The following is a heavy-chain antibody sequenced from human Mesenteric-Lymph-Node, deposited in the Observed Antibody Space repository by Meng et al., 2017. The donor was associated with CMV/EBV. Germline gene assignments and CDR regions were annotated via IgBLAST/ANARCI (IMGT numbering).Heavy chain of an antibody. Sequence: SGYRFTDYFLPWMRQAPGQGPESMGWIHPVSGGTHYAQKFQDYITMTRDTAINTAFMELRRLRSDDTAVYYCARFMVRGVKDAFDIWGQGTMVTVSS. CDR3: ARFMVRGVKDAFDI. CDR2: IHPVSGGT. CDR1: GYRFTDYF. J-gene: IGHJ3*02. D-gene: IGHD3-10*01. V-gene: IGHV1-2*04.